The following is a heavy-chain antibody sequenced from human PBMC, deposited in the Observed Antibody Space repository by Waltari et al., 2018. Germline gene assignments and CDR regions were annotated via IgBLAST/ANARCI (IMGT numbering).Heavy chain of an antibody. J-gene: IGHJ4*02. D-gene: IGHD3-22*01. V-gene: IGHV5-51*01. CDR1: GYSFTSYW. CDR3: ARWGDYDSSAVRHNFDY. Sequence: EVQLVQSGAEVKKPGESLKISCKGSGYSFTSYWIGWVRQMPGKGLEWMGIIYPGDSDTRYGPTFQGQVTIAADKSISTAYLQWSSRKASDTAMYYCARWGDYDSSAVRHNFDYWGQGALVTVSS. CDR2: IYPGDSDT.